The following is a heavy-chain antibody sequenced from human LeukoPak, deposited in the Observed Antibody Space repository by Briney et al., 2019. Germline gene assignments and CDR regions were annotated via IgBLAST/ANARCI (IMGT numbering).Heavy chain of an antibody. V-gene: IGHV3-7*01. CDR2: IKQDGSEK. J-gene: IGHJ6*04. CDR3: AELGITMIGGV. D-gene: IGHD3-10*02. CDR1: GFIIISYR. Sequence: GGSLRLSCAASGFIIISYRMSWVRQAPGKGLEWVANIKQDGSEKYYVDSVKGRFTISRDNAKNSLYLQMNSLRAEDTAVYYCAELGITMIGGVWGKGTTVTISS.